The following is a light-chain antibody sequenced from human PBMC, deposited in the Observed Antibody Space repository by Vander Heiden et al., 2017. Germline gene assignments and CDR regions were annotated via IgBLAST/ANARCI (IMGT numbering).Light chain of an antibody. J-gene: IGKJ5*01. CDR2: AAS. Sequence: DIQMTQSPSSLSASVGDRVTITCRASQSITNYLSWYQLKPGKAAELLIYAASSLQSGVPSRFSGSGSGTDFTLTISRLQPEDFATYYCQQTYSTPITFGQGTRLEIK. CDR3: QQTYSTPIT. CDR1: QSITNY. V-gene: IGKV1-39*01.